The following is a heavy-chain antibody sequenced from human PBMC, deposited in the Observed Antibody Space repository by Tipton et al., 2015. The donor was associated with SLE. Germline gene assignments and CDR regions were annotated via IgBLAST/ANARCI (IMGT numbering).Heavy chain of an antibody. CDR3: ARYPESNYHWFGP. CDR2: IYHTGST. CDR1: GYSISSGYY. J-gene: IGHJ5*02. Sequence: TLSLTCTVSGYSISSGYYWGWIRQPPGKGLEWIGSIYHTGSTNYNPSLKSRVTISVDTSKNQFSLKLSSVTAADTAVYYCARYPESNYHWFGPWGQGALVTVSS. D-gene: IGHD4-11*01. V-gene: IGHV4-38-2*02.